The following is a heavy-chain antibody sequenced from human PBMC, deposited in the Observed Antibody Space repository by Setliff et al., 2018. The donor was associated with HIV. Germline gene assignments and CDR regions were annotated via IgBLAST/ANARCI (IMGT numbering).Heavy chain of an antibody. D-gene: IGHD3-10*01. V-gene: IGHV1-2*02. CDR1: GDTVTTYY. Sequence: ASVKVSCKAPGDTVTTYYLHWVRQAPGQGLEWMGIIDPNSDSRHYAQKFQGRVTVTRDTSTNTVYMELTRLRSDDTAVYSCARGGDDYGPGTWTFDYWGQGTLVTVSS. CDR3: ARGGDDYGPGTWTFDY. CDR2: IDPNSDSR. J-gene: IGHJ4*02.